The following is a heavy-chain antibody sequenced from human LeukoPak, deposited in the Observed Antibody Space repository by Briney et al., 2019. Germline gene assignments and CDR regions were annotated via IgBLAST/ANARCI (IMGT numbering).Heavy chain of an antibody. CDR3: ARDRAVAGLQASSDY. J-gene: IGHJ4*02. CDR1: GYTFTGYY. Sequence: ASVKVSCKASGYTFTGYYMHWVRQAPGQGLEWMGWINPNSGGTNYAQKFQGRVTMTRDTSISTAYMELSRLRSDDTAVYYCARDRAVAGLQASSDYWGQGTLVTVSS. V-gene: IGHV1-2*02. D-gene: IGHD6-19*01. CDR2: INPNSGGT.